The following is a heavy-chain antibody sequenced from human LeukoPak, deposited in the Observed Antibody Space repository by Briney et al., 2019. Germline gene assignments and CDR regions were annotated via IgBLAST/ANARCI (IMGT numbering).Heavy chain of an antibody. CDR2: ISGSGGST. CDR1: GFTFSSHW. CDR3: AKRGYDSSGYYGYFDY. V-gene: IGHV3-23*01. D-gene: IGHD3-22*01. Sequence: PGGSLRLSCAASGFTFSSHWMHWVRQAPGKGLEWVSVISGSGGSTYYADSVQGRFTISRDNSNNTLYLQMNSLRADDTAVYYCAKRGYDSSGYYGYFDYWAQGTLVTVSS. J-gene: IGHJ4*02.